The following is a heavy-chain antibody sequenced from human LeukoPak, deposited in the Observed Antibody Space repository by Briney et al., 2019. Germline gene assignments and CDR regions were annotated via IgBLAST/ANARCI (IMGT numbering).Heavy chain of an antibody. Sequence: GGSLRLSCAASGFTFRGSGMHWVRQAPGKGLEWVAFIRYDGSNKFYADSVKGRFTISRDNAKNSLYLQINSLRAEDTAVYCCARDESSYDILTGYSLPSRAFDIWGQGTMVTVSS. D-gene: IGHD3-9*01. CDR2: IRYDGSNK. CDR3: ARDESSYDILTGYSLPSRAFDI. V-gene: IGHV3-30*02. CDR1: GFTFRGSG. J-gene: IGHJ3*02.